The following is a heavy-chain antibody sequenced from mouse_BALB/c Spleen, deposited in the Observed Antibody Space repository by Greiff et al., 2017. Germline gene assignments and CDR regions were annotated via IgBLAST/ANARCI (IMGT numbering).Heavy chain of an antibody. V-gene: IGHV3-2*02. CDR1: GYSITSDYA. CDR3: ARGRQLGLSWFAY. D-gene: IGHD3-2*01. J-gene: IGHJ3*01. CDR2: ISYSGST. Sequence: EVQLQESGPGLVKPSQSLSLTCTVTGYSITSDYAWNWIRQFPGNKLEWMGYISYSGSTSYNPSLKSRISITRDTSKNQFFLQLNSVTTEDTATYYCARGRQLGLSWFAYWGQGTLVTVSA.